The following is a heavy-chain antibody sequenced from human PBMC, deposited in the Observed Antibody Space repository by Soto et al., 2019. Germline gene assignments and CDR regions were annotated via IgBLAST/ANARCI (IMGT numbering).Heavy chain of an antibody. J-gene: IGHJ5*02. V-gene: IGHV2-5*02. CDR3: AHGWFGELLSYNWFHP. D-gene: IGHD3-10*01. CDR2: IYWDDDK. Sequence: QITLKESGPTLVKPTQTLTLTCTFSGFSLSTSGVGVGWIRQPPGKALEWLALIYWDDDKRYSPSLKSRLTNTKDTSKDQVVLTITNRDPVDTATYYCAHGWFGELLSYNWFHPWGQGTLVTVSS. CDR1: GFSLSTSGVG.